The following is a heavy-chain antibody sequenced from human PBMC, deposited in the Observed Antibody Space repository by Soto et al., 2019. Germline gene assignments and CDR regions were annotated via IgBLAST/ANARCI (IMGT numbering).Heavy chain of an antibody. CDR3: AKSQEIGTHFFDS. D-gene: IGHD6-13*01. Sequence: LRLSCEASGFTFSGFDMHWVRQSTGKGLEWVSSIGTAGDTYYAVSVKGRLTISRDNAKNSLSLQMNSLRAGDMAVYFCAKSQEIGTHFFDSWGQGTQVTVSS. CDR1: GFTFSGFD. V-gene: IGHV3-13*01. J-gene: IGHJ4*02. CDR2: IGTAGDT.